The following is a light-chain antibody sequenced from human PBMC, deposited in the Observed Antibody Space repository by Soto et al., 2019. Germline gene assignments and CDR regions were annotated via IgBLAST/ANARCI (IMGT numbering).Light chain of an antibody. J-gene: IGKJ1*01. Sequence: DIQMTQSPSTLSAYVGDRVTITCRASQSIGDWLAWYQQKPGKVAKVLIHKASSLESGVPSRFSGSGFGTEFTLTISSLQPDDFATYYCKQYRTYWTFGQGTKVEIK. V-gene: IGKV1-5*03. CDR2: KAS. CDR3: KQYRTYWT. CDR1: QSIGDW.